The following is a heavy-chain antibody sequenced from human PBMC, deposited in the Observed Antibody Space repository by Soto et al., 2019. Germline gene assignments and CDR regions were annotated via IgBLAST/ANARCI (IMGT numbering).Heavy chain of an antibody. J-gene: IGHJ4*02. D-gene: IGHD1-20*01. V-gene: IGHV3-30*14. CDR1: GFTFSSYA. Sequence: GGSLRLSCAASGFTFSSYAMHWVRQAPGKGLEWVAVISYDGSNKYYADSVKGRFTISRDNSKNTLYLQMSSLRAEDTAVYYCVKDELAAGILFDYWGQGTLVTVSS. CDR3: VKDELAAGILFDY. CDR2: ISYDGSNK.